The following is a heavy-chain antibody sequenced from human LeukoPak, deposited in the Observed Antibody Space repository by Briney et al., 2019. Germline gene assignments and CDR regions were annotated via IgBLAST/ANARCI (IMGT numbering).Heavy chain of an antibody. CDR2: FDPEDGET. CDR3: ATSNTAMVLSFDY. Sequence: ASVKVSCKASGGTFSSYAISWVRQAPGKGLEWMGGFDPEDGETIYAQKFQGRVTMTEDTATDTAYMELSSLRSEDTAVYYCATSNTAMVLSFDYWGQGTLVTVSS. D-gene: IGHD5-18*01. CDR1: GGTFSSYA. V-gene: IGHV1-24*01. J-gene: IGHJ4*02.